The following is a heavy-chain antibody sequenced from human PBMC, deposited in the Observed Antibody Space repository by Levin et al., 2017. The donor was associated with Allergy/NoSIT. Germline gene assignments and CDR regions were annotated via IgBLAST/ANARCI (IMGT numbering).Heavy chain of an antibody. CDR1: GFSFRSFG. CDR2: ISYDESDK. CDR3: EKDVVFGTSSWSLDF. V-gene: IGHV3-30*18. J-gene: IGHJ4*02. D-gene: IGHD6-13*01. Sequence: GGSLRLSCAASGFSFRSFGMHWVRQAPGKGLEWVAVISYDESDKFYADSVKGRFTISRDNTKNTLYLQMNSLRREDAAVYYCEKDVVFGTSSWSLDFWGQGTLVTVSS.